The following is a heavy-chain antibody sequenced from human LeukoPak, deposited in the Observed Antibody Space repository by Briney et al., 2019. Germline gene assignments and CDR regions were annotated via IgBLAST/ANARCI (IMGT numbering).Heavy chain of an antibody. V-gene: IGHV4-4*07. CDR1: GGSISSYY. CDR2: IYTSGST. D-gene: IGHD3-22*01. Sequence: SETLSLTCTVSGGSISSYYWSWIRQPAGKGLEWIGRIYTSGSTNYNPSLKSRVTISVDTSKNQFSLKLSSVTAADTAVYYCARVVYDSSTYPKSYFDFWAREPWSPSPQ. CDR3: ARVVYDSSTYPKSYFDF. J-gene: IGHJ4*02.